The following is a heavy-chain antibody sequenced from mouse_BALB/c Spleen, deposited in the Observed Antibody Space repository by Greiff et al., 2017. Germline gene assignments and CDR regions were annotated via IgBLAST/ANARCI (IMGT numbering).Heavy chain of an antibody. D-gene: IGHD1-1*01. Sequence: EVLLVESGGGLVQPGGSLTLSCAASGFTFSSYAMSWVRQTPEKRLEWVASISSGGSTYYPDSVKGRFTISRGNARNILYLQMSSLRSEDTAMYYCARQGGSSPFWAMDDWGEGTSVTVSS. CDR3: ARQGGSSPFWAMDD. CDR2: ISSGGST. CDR1: GFTFSSYA. J-gene: IGHJ4*01. V-gene: IGHV5-6-5*01.